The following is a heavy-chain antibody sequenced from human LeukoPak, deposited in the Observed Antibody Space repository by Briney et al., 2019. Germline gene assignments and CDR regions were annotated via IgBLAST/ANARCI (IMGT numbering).Heavy chain of an antibody. Sequence: SETLPLTCTVSGGSISSGDYYWRWIRQPPGKGLEWIGYIYYSGSTYYNPSLKSRVTISVDTSKNQFSLKLSSVTAADTAVYYCAKRGQFWSGYHDWFDPWGQGTLVTVSS. J-gene: IGHJ5*02. CDR3: AKRGQFWSGYHDWFDP. D-gene: IGHD3-3*02. V-gene: IGHV4-30-4*08. CDR2: IYYSGST. CDR1: GGSISSGDYY.